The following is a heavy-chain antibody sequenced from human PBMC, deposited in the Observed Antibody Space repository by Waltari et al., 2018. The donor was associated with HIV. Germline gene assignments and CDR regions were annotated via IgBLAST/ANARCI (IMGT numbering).Heavy chain of an antibody. D-gene: IGHD3-22*01. Sequence: EVQLLESGGGLVQPGGSLRLSCAAPGFPFGSHAMSWVRQAPGKGLEWVSALSGSGASTYYADSVKGRFTISRDNSKNTLYLQMNRLRADDTAVYYCAKDSNYDSSGPIDYWGQGTLVTVSS. J-gene: IGHJ4*02. CDR3: AKDSNYDSSGPIDY. CDR2: LSGSGAST. CDR1: GFPFGSHA. V-gene: IGHV3-23*01.